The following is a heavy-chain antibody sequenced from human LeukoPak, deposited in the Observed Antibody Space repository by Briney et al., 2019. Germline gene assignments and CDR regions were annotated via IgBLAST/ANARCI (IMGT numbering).Heavy chain of an antibody. J-gene: IGHJ4*02. Sequence: GGSLRLSCTASGFTFGDYAMSWVRQAPGKGLEWVGFIRSKAYGRTKEYAASVKGRFTISRDDSKSIAYPQMNSLKAEDTAVYYCGAGLYYFDYWGQGTLVTVSS. CDR3: GAGLYYFDY. CDR2: IRSKAYGRTK. D-gene: IGHD6-19*01. CDR1: GFTFGDYA. V-gene: IGHV3-49*04.